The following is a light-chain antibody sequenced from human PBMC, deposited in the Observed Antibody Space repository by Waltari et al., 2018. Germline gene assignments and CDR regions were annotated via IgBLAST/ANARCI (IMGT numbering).Light chain of an antibody. CDR3: SSYTSSSTLL. CDR2: DVS. V-gene: IGLV2-14*01. J-gene: IGLJ3*02. CDR1: SSDVGGYNY. Sequence: QSALTQPASVSGSPGQSITISCTGTSSDVGGYNYVSWYQQHPGKAPKLIIYDVSKRPSGVSNRFSGSKSGNTASLTISGLQAEDEADFYCSSYTSSSTLLFGGGTKL.